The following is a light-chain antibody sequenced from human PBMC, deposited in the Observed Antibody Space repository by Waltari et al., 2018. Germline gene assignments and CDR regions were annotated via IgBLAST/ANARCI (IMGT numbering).Light chain of an antibody. V-gene: IGKV3-15*01. CDR2: GAS. Sequence: EIVMTQSPATLSVSPGERATLSCRASQSVSSNLAWYQPKPGPAPRLLIYGASTRATGIPARFSGSGSGTEFTLTIRSLQSEDFAVYYCQQYNNWPRTFGQGTKLEIK. J-gene: IGKJ2*01. CDR3: QQYNNWPRT. CDR1: QSVSSN.